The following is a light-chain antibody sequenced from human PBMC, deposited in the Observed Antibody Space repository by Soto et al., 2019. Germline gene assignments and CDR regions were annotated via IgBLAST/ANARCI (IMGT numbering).Light chain of an antibody. V-gene: IGKV1-5*01. CDR1: QSVSRW. J-gene: IGKJ1*01. CDR2: DAS. Sequence: DIQMTKSPSTLYASVGDTVTITCRVSQSVSRWLAWYQHKPWKAPRLLIYDASTWESIVPARFSGSGSGTDVTLTISRLKPDDFGNYYCQQYNINSPTFGPGTKVQIK. CDR3: QQYNINSPT.